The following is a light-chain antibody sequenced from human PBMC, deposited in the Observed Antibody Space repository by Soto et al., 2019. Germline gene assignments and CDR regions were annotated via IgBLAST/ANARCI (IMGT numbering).Light chain of an antibody. CDR2: GNI. V-gene: IGLV1-40*01. CDR1: SSNIGTGYD. CDR3: QSYDTSLSAYV. Sequence: QAVLAQTPSVSGAPGQKVTISCTGSSSNIGTGYDVHWYQQLPGTAPKLLLYGNINRPSGVPDRFSGSKSGTSASLAITGLQAEDEADYYCQSYDTSLSAYVFGTGTKVTVL. J-gene: IGLJ1*01.